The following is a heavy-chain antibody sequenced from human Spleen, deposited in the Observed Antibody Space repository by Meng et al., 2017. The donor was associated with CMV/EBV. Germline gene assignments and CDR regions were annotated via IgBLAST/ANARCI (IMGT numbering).Heavy chain of an antibody. J-gene: IGHJ4*02. Sequence: SRFTFGGYWIAWGHQDPGKGLEWGANIKQDRRKKCYFDSVKGRFTISRDNAKNSLYLQMNSLGAEDTAVYYCARDPGWGYYDSSGYSYWGQGTLVTVSS. CDR3: ARDPGWGYYDSSGYSY. CDR2: IKQDRRKK. CDR1: RFTFGGYW. V-gene: IGHV3-7*01. D-gene: IGHD3-22*01.